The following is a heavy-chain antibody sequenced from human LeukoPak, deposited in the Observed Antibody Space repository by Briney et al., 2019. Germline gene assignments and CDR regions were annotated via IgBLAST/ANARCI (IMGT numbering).Heavy chain of an antibody. Sequence: KPSQTLSLTCTVSGGSISSGGYYWSWIRQHPGKGLEWIGYIYYSGSTYYNPSLKSRVTISVDTSKNQFSLKLSSVTAADTAVYYCAGGRNMVRGAHEYNWFDPWGQGTLVTVSS. V-gene: IGHV4-31*03. CDR3: AGGRNMVRGAHEYNWFDP. D-gene: IGHD3-10*01. CDR2: IYYSGST. CDR1: GGSISSGGYY. J-gene: IGHJ5*02.